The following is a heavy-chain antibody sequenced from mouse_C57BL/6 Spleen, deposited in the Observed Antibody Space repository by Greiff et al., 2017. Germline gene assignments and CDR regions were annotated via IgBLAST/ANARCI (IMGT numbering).Heavy chain of an antibody. V-gene: IGHV1-64*01. J-gene: IGHJ1*03. Sequence: QVQLQQPGAELVKPGASVKLSCKASGYTFTSYWMHWVKQRPGQGLEWIGMIHPNSGSTNYNEKFKSKATLSVDKSSSTAYMQRSSLTSEDSAVYYCARSDDGYWYFDVWGTGTTVTVSS. CDR1: GYTFTSYW. CDR3: ARSDDGYWYFDV. D-gene: IGHD2-3*01. CDR2: IHPNSGST.